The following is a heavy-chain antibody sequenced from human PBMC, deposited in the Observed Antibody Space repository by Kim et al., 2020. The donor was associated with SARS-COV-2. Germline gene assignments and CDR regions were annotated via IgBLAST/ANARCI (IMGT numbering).Heavy chain of an antibody. CDR3: ARGGVVGGPYCSGGSCDSILDYYYYGMDV. D-gene: IGHD2-15*01. J-gene: IGHJ6*02. CDR2: INTNTGNP. Sequence: ASVKVSCKASGYTFTSYAMNWVRQAPGQGLEWMGWINTNTGNPTYAQGFTGRFVFSLDTSVSTAYLQISSLKAEDTAVYYCARGGVVGGPYCSGGSCDSILDYYYYGMDVWGQGTTVTVSS. V-gene: IGHV7-4-1*02. CDR1: GYTFTSYA.